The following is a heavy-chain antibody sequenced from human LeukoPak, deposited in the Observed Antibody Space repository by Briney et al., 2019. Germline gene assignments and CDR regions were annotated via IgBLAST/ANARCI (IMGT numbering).Heavy chain of an antibody. CDR2: IIPIFGTA. D-gene: IGHD6-6*01. Sequence: SVKVSCKASGYTFTSYDINWVRQAPGQGLEWMGGIIPIFGTANYAQKFQGRVTITADESTSTAYMELSSLRSEDTAVYYCARSRIAARTLACDYWGQGTLVTVSS. V-gene: IGHV1-69*13. CDR1: GYTFTSYD. J-gene: IGHJ4*02. CDR3: ARSRIAARTLACDY.